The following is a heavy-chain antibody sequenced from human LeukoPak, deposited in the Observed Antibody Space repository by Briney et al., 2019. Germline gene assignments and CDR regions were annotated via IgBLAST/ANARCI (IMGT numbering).Heavy chain of an antibody. CDR1: GVSVSSGSYY. CDR2: IYYSGST. Sequence: ASETLSLTCTVSGVSVSSGSYYWSWIRQPPGKGLEWIGYIYYSGSTNYNPSLKSRVTISVDTSKNQFSLKLSSVTAADTAVYYCAGGGYENFDYWGQGTLVTVSS. D-gene: IGHD5-12*01. J-gene: IGHJ4*02. V-gene: IGHV4-61*01. CDR3: AGGGYENFDY.